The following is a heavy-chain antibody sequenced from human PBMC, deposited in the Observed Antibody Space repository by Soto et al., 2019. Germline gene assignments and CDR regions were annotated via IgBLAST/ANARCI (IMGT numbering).Heavy chain of an antibody. D-gene: IGHD3-10*01. J-gene: IGHJ5*02. V-gene: IGHV1-3*01. CDR2: INAGNGNT. CDR3: AREGVVLLWFGKYNWFDP. Sequence: ASVKVSCKASGYTFTSYAMHWVRQAPGQRLEWMGWINAGNGNTKYSQKFQGRVTITRDTSASTAYMELSSLRSEDTAVYYCAREGVVLLWFGKYNWFDPWGQGTLVTVSS. CDR1: GYTFTSYA.